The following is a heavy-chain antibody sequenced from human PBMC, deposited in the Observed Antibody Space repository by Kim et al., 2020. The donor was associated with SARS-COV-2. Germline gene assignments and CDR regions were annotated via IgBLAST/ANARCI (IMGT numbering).Heavy chain of an antibody. CDR2: IDPDNGHT. J-gene: IGHJ5*02. CDR3: ARDSSSLGVLSGLNWFDP. CDR1: GYTFTTYA. Sequence: ASVKVSCKASGYTFTTYAIHWVRQAPGQRHEWLGWIDPDNGHTKYSRRFQGRVTLSTDTSAKTAYMELSSLRSEDAAVYYCARDSSSLGVLSGLNWFDPWGQGTLVIVSS. V-gene: IGHV1-3*01. D-gene: IGHD3-3*01.